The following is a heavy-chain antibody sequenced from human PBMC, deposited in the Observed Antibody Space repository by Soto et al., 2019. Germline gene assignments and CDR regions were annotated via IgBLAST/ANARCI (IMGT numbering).Heavy chain of an antibody. Sequence: QVQLVESGGGVVQPGRSLRLSCAASGVTFSTYGMHWVRQAPGKGLEWVAVISYDGSNKYYADSVKGRFTISRDNSKNTLYLQMNSLRAEDTAVYTCARDAWTIAVAAPFDYWGQGTLVTVSS. CDR1: GVTFSTYG. D-gene: IGHD6-19*01. V-gene: IGHV3-30*03. J-gene: IGHJ4*02. CDR3: ARDAWTIAVAAPFDY. CDR2: ISYDGSNK.